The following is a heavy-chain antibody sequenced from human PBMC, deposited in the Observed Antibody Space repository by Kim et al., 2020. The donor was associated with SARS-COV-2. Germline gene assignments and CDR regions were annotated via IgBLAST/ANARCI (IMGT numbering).Heavy chain of an antibody. J-gene: IGHJ4*02. V-gene: IGHV3-23*01. Sequence: GGSLRLSCAASGFTFKNYAMTWVRQAPGKGLEWVSTMTSSSAGTFYADSVKGRFTISRDDSKNTLYRHMNSLRVEDTAIYYCANPRVLYWGQGTLVTVSS. CDR2: MTSSSAGT. CDR3: ANPRVLY. CDR1: GFTFKNYA.